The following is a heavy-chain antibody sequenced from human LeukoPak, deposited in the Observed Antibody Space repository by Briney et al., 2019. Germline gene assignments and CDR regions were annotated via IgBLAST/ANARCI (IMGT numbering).Heavy chain of an antibody. CDR2: ISSSSSTI. Sequence: GGSLRLSCAASGFTFSSYSMNWVRQAPGKGLEWVSYISSSSSTIYYADSVKGRFTISRDNAKNSLYLQMNSLRDEDTAVHYCARDSSDVRDDYGDFWGQGTLVTVSS. CDR1: GFTFSSYS. J-gene: IGHJ4*02. V-gene: IGHV3-48*02. D-gene: IGHD3-10*01. CDR3: ARDSSDVRDDYGDF.